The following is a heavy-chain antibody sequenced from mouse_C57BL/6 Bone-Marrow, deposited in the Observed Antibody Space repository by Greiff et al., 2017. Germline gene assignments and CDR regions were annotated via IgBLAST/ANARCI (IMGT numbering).Heavy chain of an antibody. CDR1: GYTFTSYW. D-gene: IGHD2-4*01. V-gene: IGHV1-52*01. CDR3: ARERYDYVPFDY. CDR2: IDPSDSET. Sequence: QVQLQQPGAELVRPGSSVKLSCKASGYTFTSYWMHWVKQRPIQGLEWIGNIDPSDSETHYNQKFKDKATLTVDKSSSTAYMQLSSLTSEDSAVYYCARERYDYVPFDYWGQGTTLTVSS. J-gene: IGHJ2*01.